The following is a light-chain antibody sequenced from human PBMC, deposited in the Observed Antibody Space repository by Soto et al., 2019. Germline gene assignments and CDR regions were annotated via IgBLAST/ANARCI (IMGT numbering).Light chain of an antibody. CDR2: DAS. V-gene: IGKV3D-20*01. CDR1: QSVSSSY. J-gene: IGKJ5*01. Sequence: EIVLTQSPATLALSPVERATLSCGPSQSVSSSYLAWYQQKPGLAPRLLIYDASSRATGIPDRFSGSGSGTDFTLTISRLEPEDFAVYYCQQYGSSPITFGQGTGLEIK. CDR3: QQYGSSPIT.